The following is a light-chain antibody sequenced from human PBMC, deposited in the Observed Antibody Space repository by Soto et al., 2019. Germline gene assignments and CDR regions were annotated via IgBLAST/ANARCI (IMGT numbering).Light chain of an antibody. V-gene: IGKV1-27*01. Sequence: DIQMTQSPCSLSASVRDRVTISCRASQGISSYLSWYQQKPGKVPKLLIYDASTMDTGVPSRFSGSGSGTNFTLTISRLQPEDVANYYCQNYESATCTFGQGTKVEIK. CDR1: QGISSY. CDR3: QNYESATCT. J-gene: IGKJ1*01. CDR2: DAS.